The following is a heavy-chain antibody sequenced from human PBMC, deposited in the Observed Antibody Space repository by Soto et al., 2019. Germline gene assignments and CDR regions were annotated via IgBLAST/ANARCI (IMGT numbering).Heavy chain of an antibody. V-gene: IGHV4-59*01. D-gene: IGHD1-26*01. J-gene: IGHJ4*02. CDR2: IYYSGST. CDR3: ATGRTVGGIFDY. Sequence: SETLSLTSTLSDRSMGTYYWNWIRQPPGKGLEWIGYIYYSGSTNYNPPLKSRVTISIDTSKNQFSLNLNSVTAADTAVYFCATGRTVGGIFDYWGQGPLVT. CDR1: DRSMGTYY.